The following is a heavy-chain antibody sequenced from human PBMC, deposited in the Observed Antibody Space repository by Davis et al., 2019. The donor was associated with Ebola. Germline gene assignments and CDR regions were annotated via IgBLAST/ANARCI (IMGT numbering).Heavy chain of an antibody. V-gene: IGHV3-23*01. Sequence: GESLKISCAASGFTFSRYAMSWVRQAPGKGLEWVSAISGSGGSTYYADSVKGRFTISRDNSKNTLYLQMNSLRAEDTAVYYCAKDSSITMVRGILDYWGQGTLVTVSS. CDR3: AKDSSITMVRGILDY. D-gene: IGHD3-10*01. CDR2: ISGSGGST. CDR1: GFTFSRYA. J-gene: IGHJ4*02.